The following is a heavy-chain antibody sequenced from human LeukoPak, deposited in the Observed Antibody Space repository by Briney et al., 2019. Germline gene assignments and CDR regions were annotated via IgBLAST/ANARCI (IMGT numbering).Heavy chain of an antibody. CDR1: GFTFSSYA. CDR2: ISGSGGST. Sequence: PGGSLRLSCAASGFTFSSYAMSWVRQAPGKGREWVSAISGSGGSTYYADSVKGRFTISRDNSKNTLYLQMNSLRAEDTAVYYCAKAPDSSGYYPPGDAFDIWGQGAMVTVSS. D-gene: IGHD3-22*01. J-gene: IGHJ3*02. CDR3: AKAPDSSGYYPPGDAFDI. V-gene: IGHV3-23*01.